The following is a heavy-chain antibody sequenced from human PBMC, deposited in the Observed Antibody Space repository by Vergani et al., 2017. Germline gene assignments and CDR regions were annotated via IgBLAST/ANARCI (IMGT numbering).Heavy chain of an antibody. CDR1: GFTFNSYA. D-gene: IGHD3-3*01. V-gene: IGHV3-23*01. CDR2: INNNGGST. CDR3: AKNVVRITIFGVERPAGGLDY. J-gene: IGHJ4*02. Sequence: QLLESGGGLIQPGGSLRLSCAASGFTFNSYAMTWVRQAPGKGLEWVSGINNNGGSTYYADSVKGRFTISRDNSKNTLYLQMNSLRAEDTAVYYCAKNVVRITIFGVERPAGGLDYWGQGTLVTVSS.